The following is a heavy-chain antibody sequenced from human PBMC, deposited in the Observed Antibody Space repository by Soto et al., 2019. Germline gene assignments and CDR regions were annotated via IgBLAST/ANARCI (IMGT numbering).Heavy chain of an antibody. CDR2: ISSSSSDT. Sequence: QVQLVESGRDLVKPGGSLRLSCAASGFPFSDYYMSWIRQAPGKGLEWVSSISSSSSDTNYAQSVKGRFTISRDNAKNSLHLQMNSLRAEDTAVYYCARRRPTGYYNYWGQGTLVTVSA. V-gene: IGHV3-11*05. CDR3: ARRRPTGYYNY. D-gene: IGHD3-9*01. J-gene: IGHJ4*02. CDR1: GFPFSDYY.